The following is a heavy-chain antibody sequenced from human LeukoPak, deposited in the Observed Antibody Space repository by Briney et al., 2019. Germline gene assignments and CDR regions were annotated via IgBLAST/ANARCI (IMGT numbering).Heavy chain of an antibody. V-gene: IGHV3-23*01. CDR2: ISGRAGTT. J-gene: IGHJ4*02. D-gene: IGHD1-7*01. CDR3: LTVRKYLRVGWNSNFDY. CDR1: GFTFDDYG. Sequence: GGSLRLSCAASGFTFDDYGMSWVRQAPGKGLGWVSAISGRAGTTHYADSVKGRFTISRDNSKNTLYLQMNSLRAEDTAVYYCLTVRKYLRVGWNSNFDYWGQGTLVTVSS.